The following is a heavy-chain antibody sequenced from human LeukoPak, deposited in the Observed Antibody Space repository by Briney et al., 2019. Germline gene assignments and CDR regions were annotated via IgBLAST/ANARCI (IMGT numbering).Heavy chain of an antibody. V-gene: IGHV1-2*02. CDR2: INPNGGGT. CDR3: ARGRSVAGTPGGY. Sequence: ASVKVSCKASGYTFTGYYMHWVRQAPGQGLEWMGWINPNGGGTNYAQKFQGRVTMTRDTSISTAYMELSRLRSDDTAVYYCARGRSVAGTPGGYWGQGTLVTVSS. CDR1: GYTFTGYY. D-gene: IGHD6-19*01. J-gene: IGHJ4*02.